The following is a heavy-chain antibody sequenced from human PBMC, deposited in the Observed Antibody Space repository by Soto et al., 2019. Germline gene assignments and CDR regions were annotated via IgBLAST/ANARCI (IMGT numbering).Heavy chain of an antibody. J-gene: IGHJ4*02. CDR1: GGSISSYY. Sequence: SETLSLTCTVSGGSISSYYWSWIRQPPGKGLEWIGYIYYSGSTNYNPSLKSRVTISVDTSKNQFSLKLSSVTAADTAVYYCAREGIGEALGVLLRGQGTLVTVSS. V-gene: IGHV4-59*01. CDR2: IYYSGST. CDR3: AREGIGEALGVLL. D-gene: IGHD3-10*01.